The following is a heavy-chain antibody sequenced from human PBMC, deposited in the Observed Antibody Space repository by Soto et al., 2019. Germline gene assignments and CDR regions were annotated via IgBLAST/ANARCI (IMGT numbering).Heavy chain of an antibody. J-gene: IGHJ6*02. V-gene: IGHV4-34*01. Sequence: SETLSLTCAVYGGSFSGYYWSWIRQPPGKGLEWIGEINHSGSTNYNPSLKSRVTISVDTSKNQFSLKLSSVTAADTAVYYCAREGHVGAPLYYYYGMDVWGQGTTVTVSS. CDR2: INHSGST. CDR1: GGSFSGYY. D-gene: IGHD1-26*01. CDR3: AREGHVGAPLYYYYGMDV.